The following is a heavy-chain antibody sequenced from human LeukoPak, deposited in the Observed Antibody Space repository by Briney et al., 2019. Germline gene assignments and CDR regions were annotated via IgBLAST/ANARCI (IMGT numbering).Heavy chain of an antibody. CDR2: ISSSGSTI. Sequence: GSLRLSCAASGFTFSSYEMNWVRQAPGKGLEWVSYISSSGSTIYYADSVKGRFTISRDNAKNSLYLQMNSLRAEDTAVYYCARDGQWFFDLWGRGTLVTVSS. CDR3: ARDGQWFFDL. J-gene: IGHJ2*01. CDR1: GFTFSSYE. V-gene: IGHV3-48*03.